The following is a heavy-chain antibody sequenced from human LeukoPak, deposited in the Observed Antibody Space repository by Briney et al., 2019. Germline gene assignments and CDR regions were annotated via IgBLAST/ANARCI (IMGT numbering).Heavy chain of an antibody. D-gene: IGHD6-19*01. V-gene: IGHV1-69*13. J-gene: IGHJ6*02. Sequence: ASVKVSCKASGGTFSSYAISWVRQAPGQGLEWMGGIIPIFGTANYAQKFQGRVTITADESTSTAYMELSSLRSEDTAVYYCASNIGPDSSGWYGMDVWGQGTAVTVSS. CDR3: ASNIGPDSSGWYGMDV. CDR2: IIPIFGTA. CDR1: GGTFSSYA.